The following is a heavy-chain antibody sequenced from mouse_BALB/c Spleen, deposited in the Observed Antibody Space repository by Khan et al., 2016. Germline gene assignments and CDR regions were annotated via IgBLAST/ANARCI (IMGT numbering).Heavy chain of an antibody. J-gene: IGHJ1*01. V-gene: IGHV3-2*02. Sequence: EVQLQESGPGLVKPSQSLSLTCTVTGYSITSDYAWNWIRQFPGNKLEWMGYISYSGSTSYNHSPKSRISITRATSKTQFFLQFKSVTLEDTSTSDCDRGGNWGVWYFDVWGAGTTVTVSS. CDR1: GYSITSDYA. D-gene: IGHD4-1*01. CDR3: DRGGNWGVWYFDV. CDR2: ISYSGST.